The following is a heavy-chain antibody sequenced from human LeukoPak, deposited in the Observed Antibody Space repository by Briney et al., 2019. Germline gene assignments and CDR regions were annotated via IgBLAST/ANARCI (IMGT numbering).Heavy chain of an antibody. Sequence: GSLRLSCTVSGFTFGSYEMNWVRQAPGKGLEWVSYISSSGSTIYYADSVKGRFTISRDNAKNSLYLQMNSLRAEDTAVYYCARVRFGGVSYFDYWGQGTLVTVSS. V-gene: IGHV3-48*03. CDR3: ARVRFGGVSYFDY. CDR2: ISSSGSTI. CDR1: GFTFGSYE. J-gene: IGHJ4*02. D-gene: IGHD3-16*01.